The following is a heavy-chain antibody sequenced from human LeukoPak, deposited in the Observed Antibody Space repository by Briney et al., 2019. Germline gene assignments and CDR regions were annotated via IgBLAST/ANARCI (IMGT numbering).Heavy chain of an antibody. CDR1: GFTFSSKW. V-gene: IGHV3-48*01. J-gene: IGHJ1*01. Sequence: QTGGSLRLSCAASGFTFSSKWMSWVRQAPGKGLEWVSYISSSSSTIYYADSVKGRFTISRDNAKNSLYLQMNSLRAEDTAVYYCARDGIVVVPAAMLRVHFQHWGQGTLVTVSS. CDR2: ISSSSSTI. CDR3: ARDGIVVVPAAMLRVHFQH. D-gene: IGHD2-2*01.